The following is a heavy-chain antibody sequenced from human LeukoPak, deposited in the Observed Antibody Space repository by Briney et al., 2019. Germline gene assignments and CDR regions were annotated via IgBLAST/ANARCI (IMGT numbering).Heavy chain of an antibody. V-gene: IGHV4-4*07. D-gene: IGHD6-13*01. J-gene: IGHJ5*02. Sequence: PSETLSLTCTVSGGSISSYYWSWIRQPAGKGLEWIGRIYTSGSTNYNPSLKSRVTMSVDTSKNQFSLKLSSVTAADTAVYYCARSRQGRIAAAAPKRLFDPWGQGTLVTVSS. CDR3: ARSRQGRIAAAAPKRLFDP. CDR2: IYTSGST. CDR1: GGSISSYY.